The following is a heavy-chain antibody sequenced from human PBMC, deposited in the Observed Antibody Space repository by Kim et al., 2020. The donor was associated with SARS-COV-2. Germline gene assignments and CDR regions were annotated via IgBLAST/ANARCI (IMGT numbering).Heavy chain of an antibody. CDR3: ARGGTMIVVAHDY. CDR1: GSTYSSYW. Sequence: GGSLRLSCAASGSTYSSYWMNWVRQAPGEGLEWVANINPDGSEQYYVDSVKGRFTISRDNAKKSMYLQMKSLRAEDTAVYYCARGGTMIVVAHDYWGQGTLVSVSS. CDR2: INPDGSEQ. D-gene: IGHD3-22*01. V-gene: IGHV3-7*01. J-gene: IGHJ4*02.